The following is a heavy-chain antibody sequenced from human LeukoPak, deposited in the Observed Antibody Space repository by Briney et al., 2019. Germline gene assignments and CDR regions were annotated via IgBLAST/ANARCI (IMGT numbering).Heavy chain of an antibody. CDR3: ARDPRVVPAAIWVEWVDY. V-gene: IGHV3-21*01. Sequence: GGSLRLSCAASGFTFSRYSMNWVRQAPGKGLEWVSSISSSSSYIYYADSVKGRFTISRDNAKNSLYLQMNSLRAEDTAVYYCARDPRVVPAAIWVEWVDYWGQGTLVTVSS. CDR1: GFTFSRYS. D-gene: IGHD2-2*01. CDR2: ISSSSSYI. J-gene: IGHJ4*02.